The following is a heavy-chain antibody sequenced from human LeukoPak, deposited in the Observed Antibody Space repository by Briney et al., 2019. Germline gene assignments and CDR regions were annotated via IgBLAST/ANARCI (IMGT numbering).Heavy chain of an antibody. CDR2: ISYSGST. V-gene: IGHV4-59*08. D-gene: IGHD6-13*01. J-gene: IGHJ5*02. CDR1: GGSISSYY. CDR3: ARGMPATGLGWLGP. Sequence: ASETLSLTCTVSGGSISSYYCTWIRQPPGKGLEWIGYISYSGSTRYNPSLNSRVTISLDTSKNQFSLKLSSVTAADTAIYYCARGMPATGLGWLGPWGQGTLVTVSS.